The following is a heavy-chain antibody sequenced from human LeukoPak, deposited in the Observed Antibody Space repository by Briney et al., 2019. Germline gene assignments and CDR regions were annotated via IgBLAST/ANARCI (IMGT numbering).Heavy chain of an antibody. J-gene: IGHJ4*02. D-gene: IGHD6-13*01. Sequence: PSETLSLTRTASGGSISSYYWSWIRQPAGKGLEWIGRIYTSGSTNYNPSLKSRVTMSVDTSKNQFSLKLSSVTAADTAVYYCARDPSSRSSSWPYWGQGTLVTVSS. CDR2: IYTSGST. V-gene: IGHV4-4*07. CDR3: ARDPSSRSSSWPY. CDR1: GGSISSYY.